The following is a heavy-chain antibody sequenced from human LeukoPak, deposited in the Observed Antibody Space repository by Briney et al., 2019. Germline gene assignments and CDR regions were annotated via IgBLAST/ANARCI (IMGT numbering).Heavy chain of an antibody. D-gene: IGHD4-23*01. V-gene: IGHV3-30*03. Sequence: GGSLRLSCAASGFTFSSYGMHWARQAPGKGLEWVAVISYDGSNKYYADSVKGRFTISRDNSKNTLYLQMNSLRAEDTAVYYCATLSRTADYGDKVFDYWGQGTLVTVSS. CDR3: ATLSRTADYGDKVFDY. CDR1: GFTFSSYG. CDR2: ISYDGSNK. J-gene: IGHJ4*02.